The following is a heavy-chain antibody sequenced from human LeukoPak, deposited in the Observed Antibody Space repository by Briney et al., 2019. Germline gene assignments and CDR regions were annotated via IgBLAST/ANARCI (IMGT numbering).Heavy chain of an antibody. CDR2: VSSSSSYI. J-gene: IGHJ4*02. CDR1: GFTFSSYS. Sequence: PGGSLRLSCAASGFTFSSYSMNWVRQAPGKGLEWVSSVSSSSSYIYYADSVKGRFTISRDNAKNSLYLQMNSLRAEDTAVYYCARDSRVPAVGADYWGQGILVTVSS. V-gene: IGHV3-21*01. CDR3: ARDSRVPAVGADY. D-gene: IGHD2-2*01.